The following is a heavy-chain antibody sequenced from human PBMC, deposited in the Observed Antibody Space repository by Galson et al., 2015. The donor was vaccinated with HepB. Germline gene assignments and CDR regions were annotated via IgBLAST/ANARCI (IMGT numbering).Heavy chain of an antibody. CDR1: GFTFSSYA. CDR2: ISGSGGST. Sequence: SLRLSCAASGFTFSSYAMSWVRQAPGKGLEWVSAISGSGGSTYYADSVKGRFTISRDNSKNTLYLQMNSLRAEDTAVYYCASYRSELGYCSSTSCYRSAVRGLNDAFDIWGQGTMVTVSS. CDR3: ASYRSELGYCSSTSCYRSAVRGLNDAFDI. V-gene: IGHV3-23*01. J-gene: IGHJ3*02. D-gene: IGHD2-2*02.